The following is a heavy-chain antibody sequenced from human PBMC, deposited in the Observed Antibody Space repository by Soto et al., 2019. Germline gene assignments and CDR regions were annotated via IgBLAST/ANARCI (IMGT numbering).Heavy chain of an antibody. Sequence: SVKVSCKASGGTFSSYAISWVRQAPGQGLEWMGGIIPIFGTANYAQKFQGRVTITADESTSTAYMELSSLRSEDTAVYYCAGGGVRGVITRTRDYYGMDVWGQGTTVTVSS. J-gene: IGHJ6*02. D-gene: IGHD3-10*01. CDR1: GGTFSSYA. CDR3: AGGGVRGVITRTRDYYGMDV. V-gene: IGHV1-69*13. CDR2: IIPIFGTA.